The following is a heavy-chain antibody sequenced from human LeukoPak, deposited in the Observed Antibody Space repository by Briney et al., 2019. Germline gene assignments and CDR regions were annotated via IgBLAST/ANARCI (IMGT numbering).Heavy chain of an antibody. CDR2: INHSGST. J-gene: IGHJ4*02. V-gene: IGHV4-34*01. CDR3: ASGLRDGYGDY. CDR1: GGSFSGYY. D-gene: IGHD5-24*01. Sequence: PSETLSLTCAVYGGSFSGYYWSWIRQPPGRGLEWIGEINHSGSTNYNPSLKSRVTISVDTSKNQFSLKLSSVTAADTAVYYCASGLRDGYGDYWGQGTLVTVSS.